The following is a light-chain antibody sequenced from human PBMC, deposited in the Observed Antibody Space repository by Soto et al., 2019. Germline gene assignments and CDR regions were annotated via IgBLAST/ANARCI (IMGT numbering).Light chain of an antibody. CDR2: AAS. Sequence: DIQMTQSPSSLSASVGATVTIACRASQSININLNWHQQKPGKGPNLMIYAASSLQSGVPSRFSGIESGTECTLSISSLQPDDFATYYCQQYSNYPITFGQGTRLEIK. J-gene: IGKJ5*01. CDR3: QQYSNYPIT. CDR1: QSININ. V-gene: IGKV1-39*01.